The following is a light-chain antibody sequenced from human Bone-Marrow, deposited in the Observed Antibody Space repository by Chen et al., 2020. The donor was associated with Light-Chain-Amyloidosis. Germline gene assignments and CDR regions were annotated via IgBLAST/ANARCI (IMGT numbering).Light chain of an antibody. CDR2: EVS. Sequence: QSALAQPASVSGSPGQSITISCTGTTGDIDGYNYVSWYQHPPVRAPQLILYEVSIRPSGVSNRFSGSKSGNTASLTISGLPADDEADYYCNSYSNSNSPYVFGTGTTVTVL. CDR3: NSYSNSNSPYV. CDR1: TGDIDGYNY. V-gene: IGLV2-14*01. J-gene: IGLJ1*01.